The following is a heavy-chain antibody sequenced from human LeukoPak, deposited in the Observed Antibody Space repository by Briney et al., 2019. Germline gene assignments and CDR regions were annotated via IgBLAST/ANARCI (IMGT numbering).Heavy chain of an antibody. CDR3: AREWYDSSGYYYFDY. J-gene: IGHJ4*02. Sequence: GGSLRLSCAASGFTFSSYSMHWVRQAPGKGLEWVAVIWYDGSNKYYADSVKGRFTISRDNSKNTLYLQMNSLRAEDTAVYYCAREWYDSSGYYYFDYWGQGTLVTVSS. V-gene: IGHV3-33*01. D-gene: IGHD3-22*01. CDR1: GFTFSSYS. CDR2: IWYDGSNK.